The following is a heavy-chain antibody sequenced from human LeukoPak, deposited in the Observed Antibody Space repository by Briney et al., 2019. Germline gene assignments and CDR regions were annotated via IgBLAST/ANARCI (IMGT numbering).Heavy chain of an antibody. V-gene: IGHV3-48*01. D-gene: IGHD5-12*01. CDR1: GFTFSSYS. CDR3: ARDHGGYDWIGYFDY. Sequence: GGSLRLSCAAPGFTFSSYSMNWVRQAPGKGLEWVSYISSSSTIYYADSVKGRFTISRDNAKNSLYLQMNSLRAEDTAVYYCARDHGGYDWIGYFDYWGQGTLVTVSS. CDR2: ISSSSTI. J-gene: IGHJ4*02.